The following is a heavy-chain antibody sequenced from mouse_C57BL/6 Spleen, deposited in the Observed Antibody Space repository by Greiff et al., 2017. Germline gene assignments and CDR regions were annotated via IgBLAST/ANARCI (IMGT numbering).Heavy chain of an antibody. V-gene: IGHV3-6*01. D-gene: IGHD1-1*01. CDR3: ARDGYYYGSSLYAMDY. Sequence: EVKLMESGPGLVKPSQSLSLTCSVTGYSITSGYYWNWIRQFPGNKLEWMGYISYDGSNNYNPSLKNRISITRDTSKNQFFLKLNSVTTEDTATYYCARDGYYYGSSLYAMDYWGQGTSVTVSS. CDR1: GYSITSGYY. CDR2: ISYDGSN. J-gene: IGHJ4*01.